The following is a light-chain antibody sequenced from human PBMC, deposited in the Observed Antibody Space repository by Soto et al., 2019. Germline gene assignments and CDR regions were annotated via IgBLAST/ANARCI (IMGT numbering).Light chain of an antibody. Sequence: IVMTHSPATVSVSPGESTSLSCSASRTIGTNVGWYQQKPGHAPRLLISKTSNRATDVPARFSGSRSGTEFTLTLTRLQSEYIALYYGHQDADWPLPFGGGTKVYIK. J-gene: IGKJ4*01. CDR2: KTS. CDR1: RTIGTN. CDR3: HQDADWPLP. V-gene: IGKV3-15*01.